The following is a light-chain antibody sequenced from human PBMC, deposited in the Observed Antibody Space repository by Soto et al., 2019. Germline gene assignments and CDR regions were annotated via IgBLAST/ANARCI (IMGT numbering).Light chain of an antibody. V-gene: IGLV2-14*03. CDR3: SSYTSSSTLRV. CDR2: DVS. Sequence: QSVLTQPASVSGSPGQSITISCTGTSSDVGGYNYVSWYQHHPGKAPKLMIYDVSNRPSGVSNRFSGSKSGNTASLPISGLQAEAEADYYCSSYTSSSTLRVFGGGTKVTVL. CDR1: SSDVGGYNY. J-gene: IGLJ2*01.